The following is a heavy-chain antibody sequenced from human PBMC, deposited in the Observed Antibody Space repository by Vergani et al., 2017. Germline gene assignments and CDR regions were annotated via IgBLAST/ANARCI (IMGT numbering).Heavy chain of an antibody. Sequence: QVQLQESGPGLVKPSETLSLTCTVSGGSISSYYWSWIRQPPGKGLEWIGYIYYSGSTNYNPSLKSRVTISVDTSKNQFSLKLSSVTAADTAVYYFARGRGDYYDFWSGYYPIYYYYYMDVWGKGTTVTVSS. CDR2: IYYSGST. CDR1: GGSISSYY. CDR3: ARGRGDYYDFWSGYYPIYYYYYMDV. V-gene: IGHV4-59*01. J-gene: IGHJ6*03. D-gene: IGHD3-3*01.